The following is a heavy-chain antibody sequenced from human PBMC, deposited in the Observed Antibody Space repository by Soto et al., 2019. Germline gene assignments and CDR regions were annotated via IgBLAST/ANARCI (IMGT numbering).Heavy chain of an antibody. V-gene: IGHV4-59*01. CDR1: GGSITSYY. CDR2: ISYNGNI. D-gene: IGHD3-10*01. J-gene: IGHJ4*02. CDR3: ATGRVYFGSEY. Sequence: QVQLQESGPGLVKPLETLSLTCTVPGGSITSYYWCWVRQPPGKGLEWIGYISYNGNINSNPSLKSRLTISVDTSKNQFSLRLTSVTAADTAVYYCATGRVYFGSEYWGQGTLVTVSS.